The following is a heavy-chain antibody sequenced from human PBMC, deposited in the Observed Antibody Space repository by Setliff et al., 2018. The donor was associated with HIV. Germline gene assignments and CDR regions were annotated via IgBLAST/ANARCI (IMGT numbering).Heavy chain of an antibody. CDR3: ARGALEYSSYWRPERYWFFDL. V-gene: IGHV4-61*09. D-gene: IGHD6-19*01. CDR1: IRSGSYY. CDR2: IYTTGST. J-gene: IGHJ2*01. Sequence: SETVSLTCSGTIRSGSYYWTWIRQPAGKGLEWIGHIYTTGSTNYNPSLQSRVTISLDTSKKQLSLKLNSVTVADTAIYYCARGALEYSSYWRPERYWFFDLWGR.